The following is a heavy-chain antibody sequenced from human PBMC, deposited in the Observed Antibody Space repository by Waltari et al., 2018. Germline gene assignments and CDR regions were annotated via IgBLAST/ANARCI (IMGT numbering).Heavy chain of an antibody. D-gene: IGHD6-13*01. CDR2: IHHSGSI. CDR3: VRGKMYSRPYFDY. CDR1: GESLICYY. Sequence: QMQLQQWGAGLLKPSETLSLPCAVSGESLICYYWNWTRQPPGRGLEWIGEIHHSGSINYNPSLESRVTISQDMSKNQFSLKLTSVTAADTAVYYCVRGKMYSRPYFDYWGQGTLVTVSS. J-gene: IGHJ4*02. V-gene: IGHV4-34*01.